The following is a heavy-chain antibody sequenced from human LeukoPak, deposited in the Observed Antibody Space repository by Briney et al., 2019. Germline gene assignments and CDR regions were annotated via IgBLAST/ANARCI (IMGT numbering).Heavy chain of an antibody. D-gene: IGHD6-6*01. CDR2: INSDGSEG. J-gene: IGHJ3*01. CDR3: ARSSYSSSSSV. V-gene: IGHV3-7*03. CDR1: GFTFSGFW. Sequence: GGSLRLSCAVSGFTFSGFWMSWSRQAPGKGLEWVASINSDGSEGYYADVVKGRFTTSRDNAKNSLYLQINSLRAEDTAVYYCARSSYSSSSSVWGQGTMVTVSS.